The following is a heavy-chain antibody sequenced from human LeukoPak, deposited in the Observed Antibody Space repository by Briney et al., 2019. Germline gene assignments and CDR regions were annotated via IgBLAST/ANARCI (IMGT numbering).Heavy chain of an antibody. V-gene: IGHV4-30-4*08. CDR3: ARGTDGSGSSQES. D-gene: IGHD3-10*01. Sequence: SETLSLTCTVSGGSISSGDYYWSWIRQPPGKGLEWIGYIYYSGSTYYNPSLKSRVTISVDTSKSQFSLKLSSVTAADTAVYYCARGTDGSGSSQESXGQGTLVXVS. CDR2: IYYSGST. J-gene: IGHJ5*02. CDR1: GGSISSGDYY.